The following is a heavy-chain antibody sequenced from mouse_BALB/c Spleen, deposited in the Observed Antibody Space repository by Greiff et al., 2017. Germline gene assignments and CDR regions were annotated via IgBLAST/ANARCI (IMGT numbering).Heavy chain of an antibody. D-gene: IGHD1-1*01. CDR2: ISSGSSTI. CDR1: GFTFSSFG. Sequence: DVQLQESGGGLVQPGGSRKLSCAASGFTFSSFGMHWVRQAPEKGLEWVAYISSGSSTIYYTDTVKGRFTISRDNPKNTLFLQMTSLRSEDTAMYYCARADYYGSSYPDYWGQGTTLTVSS. V-gene: IGHV5-17*02. CDR3: ARADYYGSSYPDY. J-gene: IGHJ2*01.